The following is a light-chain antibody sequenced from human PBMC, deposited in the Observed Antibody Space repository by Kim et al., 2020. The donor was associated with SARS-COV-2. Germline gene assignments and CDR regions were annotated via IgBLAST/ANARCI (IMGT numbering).Light chain of an antibody. V-gene: IGKV3-20*01. CDR1: QSVSTCC. CDR2: GAS. Sequence: APGATATPSCRASQSVSTCCLAWYQQKPGQAPKLLIYGASSRAADIPHRFSGSGSGADFTLTISRLESEDFAMYYCQQYNTAPHTFGGGTKVDIK. CDR3: QQYNTAPHT. J-gene: IGKJ4*02.